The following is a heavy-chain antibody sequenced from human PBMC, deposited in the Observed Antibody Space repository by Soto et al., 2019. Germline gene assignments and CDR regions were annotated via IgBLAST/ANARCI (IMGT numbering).Heavy chain of an antibody. D-gene: IGHD6-19*01. V-gene: IGHV3-30*18. CDR3: AKDGRRGSSGWLFDY. Sequence: GGSLRLSCAASGFTFSSYGMHWVRQAPGKGLEWVAVISYDGSNKYYADSVKGRFTISRDNSKNTLYLQMNSLRAEDTAVYYCAKDGRRGSSGWLFDYWGQGTLVTVS. J-gene: IGHJ4*02. CDR2: ISYDGSNK. CDR1: GFTFSSYG.